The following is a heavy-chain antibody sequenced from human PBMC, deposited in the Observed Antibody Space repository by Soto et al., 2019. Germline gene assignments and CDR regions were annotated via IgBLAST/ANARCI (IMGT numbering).Heavy chain of an antibody. J-gene: IGHJ6*03. D-gene: IGHD3-9*01. V-gene: IGHV6-1*01. CDR3: ARTVLGPDLLADSFVDYYYYMDV. CDR1: GDRVSSNSAA. CDR2: TYYRSKWYN. Sequence: SQTLSITCDISGDRVSSNSAAWNWIRQSPSRGLEWLGRTYYRSKWYNDYAVSVKSRITINPDSSRGQFSLRLNSVTAADTAVYYCARTVLGPDLLADSFVDYYYYMDVWGQGTTVTVSS.